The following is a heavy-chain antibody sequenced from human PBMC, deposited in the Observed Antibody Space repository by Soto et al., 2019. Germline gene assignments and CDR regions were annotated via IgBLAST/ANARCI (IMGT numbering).Heavy chain of an antibody. Sequence: QVQLVQSGAEVKKPGASVKVSCKASGYTFTNYGITWVRQAPGQGLEWMGWISAYNGNTNYAQKLQGRVTMTTDTSTTTAYMELRSRRSDDTAVYYCASSYYGSGTPYYYGMDVWGQGTTVTVSS. J-gene: IGHJ6*02. CDR2: ISAYNGNT. CDR1: GYTFTNYG. D-gene: IGHD3-10*01. V-gene: IGHV1-18*01. CDR3: ASSYYGSGTPYYYGMDV.